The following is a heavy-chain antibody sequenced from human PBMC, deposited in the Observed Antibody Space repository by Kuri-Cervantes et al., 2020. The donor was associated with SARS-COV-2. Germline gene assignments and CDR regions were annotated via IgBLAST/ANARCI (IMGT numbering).Heavy chain of an antibody. CDR2: IKHTGST. CDR3: VKGGARITNSGVVIANWFDP. D-gene: IGHD3-3*01. V-gene: IGHV4-34*01. Sequence: SETLSLTCAVYDVSFSGYYWNCLRQPPGKGLEWIGQIKHTGSTNYNPSLKSRVTISADTSKNQFSLKLSSVTAADTAVYYCVKGGARITNSGVVIANWFDPWGQGTLVTVSS. J-gene: IGHJ5*02. CDR1: DVSFSGYY.